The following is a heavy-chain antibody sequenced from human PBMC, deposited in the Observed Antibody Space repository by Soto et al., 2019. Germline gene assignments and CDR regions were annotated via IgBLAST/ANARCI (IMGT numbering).Heavy chain of an antibody. CDR2: ISYDGSNK. Sequence: QVQLVESGGGVVQPGRSLRLSCAASGFTFGSYGMHWVRQAPGKGLEWVAVISYDGSNKYYADSVKGRFTISRDNSKNTLYLQMNSLRAEDTAVYYCAKDREAVVAEDLYYYYGMDVWGQGTTVTVSS. V-gene: IGHV3-30*18. CDR3: AKDREAVVAEDLYYYYGMDV. CDR1: GFTFGSYG. J-gene: IGHJ6*02. D-gene: IGHD2-15*01.